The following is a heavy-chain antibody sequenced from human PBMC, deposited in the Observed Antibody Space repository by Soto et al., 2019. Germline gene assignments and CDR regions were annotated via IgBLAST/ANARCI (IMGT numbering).Heavy chain of an antibody. CDR2: MSHGGRA. CDR1: GFSIQTSYF. CDR3: ARGWSFRLVGVPLDY. Sequence: SETLSLTCGVYGFSIQTSYFWAWIRQPPGKGLEWIGRMSHGGRAIAHPSFASRATISLDTTNNAFSLTLKSVTAADTAVYYCARGWSFRLVGVPLDYWGQGTLVTVSS. D-gene: IGHD3-16*02. V-gene: IGHV4-38-2*01. J-gene: IGHJ4*02.